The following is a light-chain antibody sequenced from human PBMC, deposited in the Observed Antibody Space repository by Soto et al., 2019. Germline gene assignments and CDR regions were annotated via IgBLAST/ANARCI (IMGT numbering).Light chain of an antibody. J-gene: IGKJ1*01. Sequence: ELVLTQSAGTLSLSPGERSTLSCRASQSVSSSYLAWYQQKPGQAPRLLIYGASSRATGIPDRFSGSGSGTDFTLTISRLETEDFAVYYCQQYGSSPRTFGQGTKVDIK. CDR3: QQYGSSPRT. CDR1: QSVSSSY. V-gene: IGKV3-20*01. CDR2: GAS.